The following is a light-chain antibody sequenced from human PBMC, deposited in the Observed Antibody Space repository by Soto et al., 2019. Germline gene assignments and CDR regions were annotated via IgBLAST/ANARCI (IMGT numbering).Light chain of an antibody. V-gene: IGKV3-15*01. Sequence: IVMTQSPATLSVSPGERATLSCRASQSVSSILAWYQQKPGQAPRLLIYGASTRATGIPARFSGSGSGTDFTLTISRLEPEDFAVYYCQQYGSSGTFGQGTKVDIK. CDR3: QQYGSSGT. J-gene: IGKJ1*01. CDR1: QSVSSI. CDR2: GAS.